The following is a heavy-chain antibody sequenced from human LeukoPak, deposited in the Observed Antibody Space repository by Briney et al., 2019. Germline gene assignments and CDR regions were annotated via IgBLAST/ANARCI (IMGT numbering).Heavy chain of an antibody. CDR1: GYTFITYG. CDR2: ICGFNHNT. Sequence: ASVKVSCKASGYTFITYGISWVRPAPGQGLEWMGWICGFNHNTHYAQKLQGRVTMTRDTSTSTAYMELRSLRSDDTAVYYCAREGRGNWNYYNYYGMDVWGQGTTVTVSS. J-gene: IGHJ6*02. CDR3: AREGRGNWNYYNYYGMDV. V-gene: IGHV1-18*01. D-gene: IGHD1-1*01.